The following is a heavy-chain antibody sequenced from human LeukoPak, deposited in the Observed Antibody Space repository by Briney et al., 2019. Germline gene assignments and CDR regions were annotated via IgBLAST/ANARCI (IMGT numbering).Heavy chain of an antibody. Sequence: PGTSLRLSCAASGFTFSNYDMHWVRQAPGKGLEWVALIWYDGSNKYYADSVKGRFTISRDNSKNTLYLQMNSLRAEDTAVYYCARDEIVGAPAAYYFDYWVREPWSPSPQ. CDR2: IWYDGSNK. CDR3: ARDEIVGAPAAYYFDY. D-gene: IGHD1-26*01. CDR1: GFTFSNYD. J-gene: IGHJ4*02. V-gene: IGHV3-33*01.